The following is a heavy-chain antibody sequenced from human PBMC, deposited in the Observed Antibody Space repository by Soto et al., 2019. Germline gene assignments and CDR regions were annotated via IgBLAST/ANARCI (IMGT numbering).Heavy chain of an antibody. CDR3: ARTFAPTMIVVVSIDY. J-gene: IGHJ4*02. V-gene: IGHV3-30-3*01. CDR1: GFTFSSYA. CDR2: ISYDGSNK. Sequence: GGSLRLSCAASGFTFSSYAMHWVRQAPGKGLEWLSVISYDGSNKYFADSVKGRFTISRDNSKNTLYLQMNSLRAEDTAVYYCARTFAPTMIVVVSIDYWGQGTLVTVSS. D-gene: IGHD3-22*01.